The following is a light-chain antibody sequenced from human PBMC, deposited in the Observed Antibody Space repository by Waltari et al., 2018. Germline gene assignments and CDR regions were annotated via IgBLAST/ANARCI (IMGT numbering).Light chain of an antibody. V-gene: IGKV4-1*01. CDR1: QSVLYSSNNKNY. J-gene: IGKJ3*01. CDR3: QQYYTTPF. CDR2: WAS. Sequence: DIVMTQSPDSLAVSLGERATINCKSSQSVLYSSNNKNYLAWYQHKPGQPPKLLIYWASTREYGVPDRFSGSGSGTDFALTISSLQAEDVAVYYCQQYYTTPFFGPGTKVDIK.